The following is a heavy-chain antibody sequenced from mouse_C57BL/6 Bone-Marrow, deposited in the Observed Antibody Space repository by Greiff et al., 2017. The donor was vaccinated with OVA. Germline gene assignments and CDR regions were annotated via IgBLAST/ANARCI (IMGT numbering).Heavy chain of an antibody. CDR1: GYTFTSYW. CDR2: IHPNSGST. V-gene: IGHV1-64*01. Sequence: QVQLQQPGAELVKPGASVKLSCKASGYTFTSYWMHWVKQRPGQGLEWIGMIHPNSGSTNYNEKFKSKATLTVDKSSSTAYMQLSSLTSEDSAVYYGASHLYSGNSFAYWGQGTLVTVSA. CDR3: ASHLYSGNSFAY. J-gene: IGHJ3*01. D-gene: IGHD1-3*01.